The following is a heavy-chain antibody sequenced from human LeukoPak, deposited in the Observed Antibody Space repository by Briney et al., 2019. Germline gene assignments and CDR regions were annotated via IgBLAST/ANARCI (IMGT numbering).Heavy chain of an antibody. CDR1: GGSISSYY. J-gene: IGHJ6*03. CDR2: IYTSGST. Sequence: SETLSLTCTVSGGSISSYYWSWIRQPAGKGLEWIGRIYTSGSTNYNPSLKSRVTMSVDTSKNQFSLKLSSVTAADTAVYYCAREWAGIYDFHYYYYYYMDVWGKGTTVTVSS. D-gene: IGHD3-3*01. CDR3: AREWAGIYDFHYYYYYYMDV. V-gene: IGHV4-4*07.